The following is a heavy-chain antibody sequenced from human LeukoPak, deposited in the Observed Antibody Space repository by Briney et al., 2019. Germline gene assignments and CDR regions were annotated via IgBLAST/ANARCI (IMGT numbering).Heavy chain of an antibody. V-gene: IGHV4-4*07. CDR2: IYTSGST. D-gene: IGHD1-26*01. Sequence: SETLSLTCSASGGSFSNYYWSWIRQPAGKGLEWIGRIYTSGSTNYNPFFKSRVTMSLDTSQKEVSLTLSSMTAADTAVYFCARGSGSYRPLYFFDYWGQGTLVTVSS. J-gene: IGHJ4*02. CDR1: GGSFSNYY. CDR3: ARGSGSYRPLYFFDY.